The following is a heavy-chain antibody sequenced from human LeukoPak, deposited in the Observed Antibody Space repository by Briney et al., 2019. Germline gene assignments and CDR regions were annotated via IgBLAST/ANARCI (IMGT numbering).Heavy chain of an antibody. J-gene: IGHJ5*02. CDR1: GYTFTSYY. Sequence: ASVKVSCKASGYTFTSYYMHWVRQAAGHGREGMGLINPTGGSTGYAQKFQGRVTMTRDMSTRTDYMELSSRRCEDTAIYYCARDISVGHNAWWFDPWGQGNLLTVPS. D-gene: IGHD1-26*01. CDR2: INPTGGST. CDR3: ARDISVGHNAWWFDP. V-gene: IGHV1-46*01.